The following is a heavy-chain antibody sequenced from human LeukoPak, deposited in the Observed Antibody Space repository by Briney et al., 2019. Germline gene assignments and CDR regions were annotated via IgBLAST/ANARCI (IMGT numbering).Heavy chain of an antibody. J-gene: IGHJ4*02. CDR2: IGSTSI. Sequence: GGSLRLSCAASGFSTRTYSMGWVRQAPGKGLEWVSYIGSTSIYADSVKGRFTISRDNAKNTLYLQMNSLRAEDTAVYYCARDDYWGQGTLVTVSS. V-gene: IGHV3-48*01. CDR1: GFSTRTYS. CDR3: ARDDY.